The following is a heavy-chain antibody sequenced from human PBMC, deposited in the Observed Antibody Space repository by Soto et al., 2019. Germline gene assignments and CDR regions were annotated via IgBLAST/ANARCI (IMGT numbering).Heavy chain of an antibody. V-gene: IGHV4-4*02. CDR3: ARVWDFSSAWVDY. Sequence: SETLSLTCAVSGGSISSTNWWSWVRQPPGKGLEWIGEIYHSGSTNYNPSLKSRVTISVDKSKNQFSLKLSSVTAADTAVYYCARVWDFSSAWVDYWGQGTLVTVSS. J-gene: IGHJ4*02. D-gene: IGHD6-19*01. CDR1: GGSISSTNW. CDR2: IYHSGST.